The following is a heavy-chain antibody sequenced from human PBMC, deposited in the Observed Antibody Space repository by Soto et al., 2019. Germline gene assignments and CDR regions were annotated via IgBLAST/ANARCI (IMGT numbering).Heavy chain of an antibody. Sequence: ASVKVSCKASGYTFTGYYMHWVRQAPGQGLEWMGWINPNSGGTNYAQKFQGWVTMTRDTSISTAYMELSRLRSDDTAVYYCARDGSLNDYIWGSYRYTTRGGGYYFDYWGQGTLVTVSS. D-gene: IGHD3-16*02. V-gene: IGHV1-2*04. J-gene: IGHJ4*02. CDR1: GYTFTGYY. CDR3: ARDGSLNDYIWGSYRYTTRGGGYYFDY. CDR2: INPNSGGT.